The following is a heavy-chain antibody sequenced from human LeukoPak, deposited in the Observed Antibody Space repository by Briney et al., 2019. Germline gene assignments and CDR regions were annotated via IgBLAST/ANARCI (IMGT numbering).Heavy chain of an antibody. V-gene: IGHV3-74*01. J-gene: IGHJ4*02. CDR1: AFTFSSYW. Sequence: GGSLRPSCAASAFTFSSYWMHWVRQGPGKGLVWVSRINSDGSSTNYADSVKGRFTISRDNAKNTLYLQMNSLRAEDTAVYYCIRGNSFDYWGQGTLVTVSS. CDR2: INSDGSST. CDR3: IRGNSFDY. D-gene: IGHD2/OR15-2a*01.